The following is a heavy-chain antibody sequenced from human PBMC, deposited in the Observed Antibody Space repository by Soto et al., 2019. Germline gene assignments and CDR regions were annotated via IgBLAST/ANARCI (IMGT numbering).Heavy chain of an antibody. CDR3: ARGARGAFDL. CDR2: IYSDGTST. Sequence: EVQLVESGGGLVQPGESLRLSCAASGFTFDYYWMHWVRQAPGKGLVWVSRIYSDGTSTTYADSVKGRFTISRDNAKNTVSLQMTSLRADDTAVYYCARGARGAFDLWGQGTVVTVSS. D-gene: IGHD1-26*01. CDR1: GFTFDYYW. J-gene: IGHJ3*01. V-gene: IGHV3-74*01.